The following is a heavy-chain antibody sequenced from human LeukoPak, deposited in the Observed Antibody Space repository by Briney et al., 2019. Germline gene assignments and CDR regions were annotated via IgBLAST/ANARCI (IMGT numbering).Heavy chain of an antibody. D-gene: IGHD2-15*01. CDR2: IYHSGST. J-gene: IGHJ4*02. Sequence: PSETLSLTCAVSGGSISSGGYSWSWIRQPPGKGLEWIGYIYHSGSTYYSPSLKSRVTISVDRSKNQFSLKLSSVTAADTAVYYCARARDCSGGSCYSRYFDYWGQGTLVTVSS. V-gene: IGHV4-30-2*01. CDR3: ARARDCSGGSCYSRYFDY. CDR1: GGSISSGGYS.